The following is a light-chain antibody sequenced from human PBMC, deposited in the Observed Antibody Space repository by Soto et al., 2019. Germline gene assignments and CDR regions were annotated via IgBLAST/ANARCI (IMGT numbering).Light chain of an antibody. CDR2: DAS. CDR1: QSVSSY. J-gene: IGKJ5*01. Sequence: EIVLTQSPATLSLSPGERATLSCRASQSVSSYLAWYQQKPGQAPRLLIYDASNRATGIPARFSGSGSGTDFTLTISGLEPQDFAVYYCQQRYSWPITFGQGTRLENK. CDR3: QQRYSWPIT. V-gene: IGKV3-11*01.